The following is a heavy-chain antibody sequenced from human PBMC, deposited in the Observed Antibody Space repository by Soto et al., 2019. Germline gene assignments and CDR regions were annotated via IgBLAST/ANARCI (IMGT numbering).Heavy chain of an antibody. CDR1: GYTFTSYA. D-gene: IGHD2-21*02. J-gene: IGHJ4*02. V-gene: IGHV1-3*01. CDR3: ARSRVVVTSLDY. Sequence: ASVKVSCKASGYTFTSYAMHWVRQAPGQRLEWMGWINAGNGNTKYSQKFQGRVTITRDTSASTAYMELSSLRSEDTAVYYCARSRVVVTSLDYWGQGTLVTGSS. CDR2: INAGNGNT.